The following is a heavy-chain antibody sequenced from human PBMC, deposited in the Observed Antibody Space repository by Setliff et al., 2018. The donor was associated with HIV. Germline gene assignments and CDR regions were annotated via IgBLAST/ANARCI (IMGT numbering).Heavy chain of an antibody. V-gene: IGHV4-61*09. CDR1: GGSISSGSYY. Sequence: SETLSLTCTVSGGSISSGSYYWSWIWQPAGKGLEWIGHIYTSGSTNYNPSLKSRLTISVDRSKNQFSLKLRSVTAADTAVYHCAGDAGYKGAADYWGQGTLVTVS. CDR2: IYTSGST. J-gene: IGHJ4*02. CDR3: AGDAGYKGAADY. D-gene: IGHD1-26*01.